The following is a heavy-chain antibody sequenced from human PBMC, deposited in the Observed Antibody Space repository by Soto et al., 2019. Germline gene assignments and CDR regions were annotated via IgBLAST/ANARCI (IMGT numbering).Heavy chain of an antibody. D-gene: IGHD3-22*01. Sequence: GGSLRLSCAASGFTFSSYAMSWVRQAPGKGLEWVAVIWYDGSNKYYADSVKGRFTISRDNSKNTLYLQMNSLRAEDTAVYYCARDTPDSGYGIDYWGQGTLVTVSS. J-gene: IGHJ4*02. CDR2: IWYDGSNK. CDR3: ARDTPDSGYGIDY. V-gene: IGHV3-33*08. CDR1: GFTFSSYA.